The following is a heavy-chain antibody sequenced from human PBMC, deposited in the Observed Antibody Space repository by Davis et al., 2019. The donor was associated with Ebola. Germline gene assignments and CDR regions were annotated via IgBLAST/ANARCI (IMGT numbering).Heavy chain of an antibody. V-gene: IGHV1-18*01. CDR2: ISAYNGNT. CDR3: ARGYCSCGSRYSPDY. D-gene: IGHD2-15*01. CDR1: GYTFTSYG. Sequence: ASVKVSCKASGYTFTSYGISWVRQAPGQGLEWMGWISAYNGNTNYAQKLQGRVTMTTDTSTSTAYMELRSLRSDDTAVYYCARGYCSCGSRYSPDYWGQGNLVTVSS. J-gene: IGHJ4*02.